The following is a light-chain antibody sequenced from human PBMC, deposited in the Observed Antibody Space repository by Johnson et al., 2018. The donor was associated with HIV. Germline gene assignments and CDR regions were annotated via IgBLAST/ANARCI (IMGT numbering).Light chain of an antibody. CDR2: DNN. CDR1: NSNIGNNY. J-gene: IGLJ1*01. V-gene: IGLV1-51*01. Sequence: QPALTQPPSVSAAPGQKVTISCSGSNSNIGNNYVSWYQQLPGTAPKLLIYDNNKRPSGIPDRFSGSKSGTSATLGITGLQTGDEADYYCGTWDSSLSAGRVFGTGTKVTVL. CDR3: GTWDSSLSAGRV.